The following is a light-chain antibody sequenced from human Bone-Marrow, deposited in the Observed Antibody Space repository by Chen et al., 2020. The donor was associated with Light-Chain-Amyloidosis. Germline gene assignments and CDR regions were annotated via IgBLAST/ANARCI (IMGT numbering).Light chain of an antibody. CDR2: EVT. V-gene: IGLV2-14*01. CDR3: SSYTITNTLV. Sequence: QSALTQPASVSGSPGQSITISCTGTSSDVGGDNHVSWYQQHPAKAPKLMIYEVTNRPSWVPDRFSGSKSDNTASLTISGLQTEDEADYFCSSYTITNTLVFGRGTRVTVL. J-gene: IGLJ1*01. CDR1: SSDVGGDNH.